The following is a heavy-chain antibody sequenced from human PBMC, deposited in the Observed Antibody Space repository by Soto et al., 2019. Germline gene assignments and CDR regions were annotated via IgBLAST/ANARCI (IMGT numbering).Heavy chain of an antibody. CDR1: GYTFTSYG. Sequence: ASVKVSCKASGYTFTSYGISWVRQAPGQGLEWMGWISAYNGNTNYAQKLQGRVTMTTDTSTSTAYMELRSLRSDDTAVYYCAREPSPDYDFWSGYWRADYWGQGTLVTVSS. CDR2: ISAYNGNT. V-gene: IGHV1-18*01. CDR3: AREPSPDYDFWSGYWRADY. J-gene: IGHJ4*02. D-gene: IGHD3-3*01.